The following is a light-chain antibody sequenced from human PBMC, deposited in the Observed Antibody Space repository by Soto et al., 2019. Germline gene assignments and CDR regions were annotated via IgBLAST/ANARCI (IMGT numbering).Light chain of an antibody. Sequence: EIVLTQSPGTLSLSPGVRATLSCRASQSVYANYLAWYQQKPGQAPRLLIYSGSDRAIGIPDRFSGTGSGTDFTLTISRLEPEDFAVYYCQQYGRSSTFGQGTKLEIK. CDR3: QQYGRSST. CDR1: QSVYANY. CDR2: SGS. V-gene: IGKV3-20*01. J-gene: IGKJ2*01.